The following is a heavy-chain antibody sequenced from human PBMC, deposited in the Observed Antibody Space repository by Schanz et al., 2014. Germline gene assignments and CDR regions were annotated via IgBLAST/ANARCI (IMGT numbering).Heavy chain of an antibody. J-gene: IGHJ4*02. D-gene: IGHD6-13*01. CDR2: IYYSGST. CDR1: GGSISSGGYT. Sequence: QVQLQESGPGLVKPSQTLSLTCAVSGGSISSGGYTWSWIRQPPGKGLEWIGYIYYSGSTYYNPSLKSRVTISVDTSKNQFSPMLGSVTAADTAVYYCARAAGPVDYWGQGTLVTVSS. CDR3: ARAAGPVDY. V-gene: IGHV4-30-4*07.